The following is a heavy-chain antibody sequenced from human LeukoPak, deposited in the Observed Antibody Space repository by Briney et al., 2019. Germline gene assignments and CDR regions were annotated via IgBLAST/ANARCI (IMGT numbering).Heavy chain of an antibody. CDR1: GFTFSSYA. D-gene: IGHD2-2*01. J-gene: IGHJ3*02. CDR2: ISGSGGST. CDR3: SKPQRASFDAFDI. Sequence: GGSLRLSCAASGFTFSSYAMSWVRQAPGKGLEWVSAISGSGGSTYYADSVKGRFTIPRDNSKNTLYLQMNSLRAEDTAVYYCSKPQRASFDAFDIWGQGTMVTVSS. V-gene: IGHV3-23*01.